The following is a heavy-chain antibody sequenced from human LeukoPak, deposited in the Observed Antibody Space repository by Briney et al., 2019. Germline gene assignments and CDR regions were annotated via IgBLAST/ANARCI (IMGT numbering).Heavy chain of an antibody. D-gene: IGHD6-13*01. CDR2: IYYSGST. V-gene: IGHV4-59*08. J-gene: IGHJ2*01. Sequence: PSETLSLTCTVSGGSISSYYWSWIRQPPGKGLEWIGYIYYSGSTNYNPSLKSRVTISVDTSKNQFSLKLSSVTAADTAVYYCARHPGGSWYVHWYFDLWGRGTLVTVSS. CDR3: ARHPGGSWYVHWYFDL. CDR1: GGSISSYY.